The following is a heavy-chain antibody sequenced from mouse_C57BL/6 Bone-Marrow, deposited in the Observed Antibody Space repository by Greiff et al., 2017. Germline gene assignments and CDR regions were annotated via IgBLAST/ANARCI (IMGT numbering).Heavy chain of an antibody. V-gene: IGHV2-2*01. CDR3: ARNQGNNWAWFAY. CDR1: GFSLTSYG. CDR2: LWSGGST. J-gene: IGHJ3*01. D-gene: IGHD4-1*01. Sequence: VKLMESGPGLVQPSQSLSITCTVSGFSLTSYGVHWVRQSPGKGLEWLGVLWSGGSTDYNAAFISRLSISKDNSKSQVFFKMNSLQADDTAIYYWARNQGNNWAWFAYWGQGTLVTVSA.